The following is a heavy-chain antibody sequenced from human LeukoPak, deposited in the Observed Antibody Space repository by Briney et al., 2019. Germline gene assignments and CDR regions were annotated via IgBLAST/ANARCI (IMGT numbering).Heavy chain of an antibody. D-gene: IGHD3-9*01. J-gene: IGHJ5*02. Sequence: GGSLRLSCAASGFTFSSYAMHWVRQAPGKGLEWVSSISSSSSYIYYADSVKGRFTISRDNAKNSLYLQMNSLRAEDTAVYYCARDHTPALRYFDWLSRNWFDPWGQGTLVTVSS. CDR1: GFTFSSYA. V-gene: IGHV3-21*01. CDR3: ARDHTPALRYFDWLSRNWFDP. CDR2: ISSSSSYI.